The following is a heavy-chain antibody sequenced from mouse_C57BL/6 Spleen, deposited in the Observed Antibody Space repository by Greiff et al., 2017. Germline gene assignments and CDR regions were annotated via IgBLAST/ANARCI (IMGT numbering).Heavy chain of an antibody. CDR1: GFTFSDYY. CDR2: INYDGSST. CDR3: ARGDSYAMDY. J-gene: IGHJ4*01. Sequence: EVQVVESEGGLVQPGSSMKLSCTASGFTFSDYYMAWVRQVPEKGLEWVANINYDGSSTYYLDSLKSRFIISRDNAKNILYLQMSSLKSEDTATYYCARGDSYAMDYWGQGTSVTVSS. V-gene: IGHV5-16*01.